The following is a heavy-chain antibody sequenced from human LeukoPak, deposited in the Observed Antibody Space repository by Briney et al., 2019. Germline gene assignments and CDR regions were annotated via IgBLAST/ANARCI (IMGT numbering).Heavy chain of an antibody. V-gene: IGHV4-39*07. CDR1: GDSISSSSYF. CDR3: ARDAQYCSNGVCENWFDP. D-gene: IGHD2-8*01. Sequence: DPSETLSLTCNVSGDSISSSSYFWDWIRQPPGKGLEWIGNVYYTGDTHYNPSLESRVTISVDRSKNQFSLKLSSVTAADTAVYYCARDAQYCSNGVCENWFDPWGQGTLVTVSS. J-gene: IGHJ5*02. CDR2: VYYTGDT.